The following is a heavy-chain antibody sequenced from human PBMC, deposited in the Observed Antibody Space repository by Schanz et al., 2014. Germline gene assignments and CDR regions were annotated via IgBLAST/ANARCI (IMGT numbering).Heavy chain of an antibody. CDR3: ARVTTGYDS. V-gene: IGHV1-2*02. D-gene: IGHD5-12*01. CDR1: GYTLSKLS. J-gene: IGHJ4*02. CDR2: INPNSGAT. Sequence: QVQLVQSGAEVKKAGASVKVSCKVSGYTLSKLSIHWVRQAPGQGLEWLGWINPNSGATSSAQKFQGRVTMTRDTSSSTVYMQLSSLTSDDTAIYYCARVTTGYDSWGQGTLVTVSS.